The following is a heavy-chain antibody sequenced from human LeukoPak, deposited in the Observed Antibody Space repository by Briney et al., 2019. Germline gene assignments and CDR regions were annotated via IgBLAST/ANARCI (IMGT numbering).Heavy chain of an antibody. V-gene: IGHV3-21*01. J-gene: IGHJ4*02. CDR2: ISSSSSYI. Sequence: PGRSLRLSCAASGFTFSSYGMHWVRQAPGKGLEWVSSISSSSSYIYYADSVKGRFTISRDNAKNSLYLQMNSLRAEDTAVYYCARAEPYQATTNDYWGQGTLVTVSS. CDR3: ARAEPYQATTNDY. D-gene: IGHD1-14*01. CDR1: GFTFSSYG.